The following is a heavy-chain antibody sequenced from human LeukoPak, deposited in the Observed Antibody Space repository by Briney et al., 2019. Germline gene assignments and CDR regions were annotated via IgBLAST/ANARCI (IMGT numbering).Heavy chain of an antibody. Sequence: ASVKVSCKASGGTFSSYAISWVRQAPGQGLEWMGGIIPIFGTANYAQKFQGRVTITADKSTSTAYMELSSLRSEDTAVYYCARGLRDYSNYEVTVDWFDPWGQGTLVTVSS. CDR2: IIPIFGTA. V-gene: IGHV1-69*06. CDR1: GGTFSSYA. J-gene: IGHJ5*02. CDR3: ARGLRDYSNYEVTVDWFDP. D-gene: IGHD4-11*01.